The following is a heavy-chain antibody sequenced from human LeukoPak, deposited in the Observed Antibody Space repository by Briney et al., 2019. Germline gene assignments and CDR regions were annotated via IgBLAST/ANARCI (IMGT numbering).Heavy chain of an antibody. CDR1: GGSISSYY. CDR3: ARVGIAVAGMFDY. J-gene: IGHJ4*02. V-gene: IGHV4-59*01. CDR2: TYYSGST. Sequence: PSETLSLTCTVSGGSISSYYWSCVRHPPGKGLEWIGYTYYSGSTNYNPSLKSRVTISLDPSKNQFSLELSPVTGADTAVYFCARVGIAVAGMFDYWGQGTLVTVSS. D-gene: IGHD6-19*01.